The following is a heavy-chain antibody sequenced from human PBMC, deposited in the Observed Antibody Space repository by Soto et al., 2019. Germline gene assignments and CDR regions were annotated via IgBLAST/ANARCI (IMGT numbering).Heavy chain of an antibody. Sequence: SVKVSCKASGGTFSSYAIRWVRQAPGQGLEWMGGIIPIFGTANYAQKFQGRVTITADESTSTAYMELSSLRSEDTAVYYCARERYYDSSGPFDLWGQGTTVTVSS. CDR3: ARERYYDSSGPFDL. D-gene: IGHD3-22*01. V-gene: IGHV1-69*13. CDR2: IIPIFGTA. CDR1: GGTFSSYA. J-gene: IGHJ6*02.